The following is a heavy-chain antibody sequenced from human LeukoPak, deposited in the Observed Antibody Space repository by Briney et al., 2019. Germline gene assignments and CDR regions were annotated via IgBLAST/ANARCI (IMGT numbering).Heavy chain of an antibody. J-gene: IGHJ6*02. CDR1: GFTFSSYT. V-gene: IGHV3-33*01. CDR3: ARDLETGVERYFYYYGMDV. D-gene: IGHD1-1*01. CDR2: IWYDGSNK. Sequence: GGSLRLSCAASGFTFSSYTMHWVRQAPGKGLEWVAVIWYDGSNKYYADSVKGRFTISRDNSENTLYLQMNSLRAEDTAVYYCARDLETGVERYFYYYGMDVWGQGATVTVSS.